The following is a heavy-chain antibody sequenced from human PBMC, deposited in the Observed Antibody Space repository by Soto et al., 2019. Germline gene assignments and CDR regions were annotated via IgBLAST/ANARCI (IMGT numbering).Heavy chain of an antibody. J-gene: IGHJ3*01. Sequence: PGGSLRLSCAASGLTFSTYSMNWVRQAPGKGLEWVAYISSSGSVIYYVDSVKGRFTISRDNAKNSLLLQMNSLRAEDTAVYYCARDGTPRALDAFDVWGQGTMVTVSS. V-gene: IGHV3-48*01. CDR2: ISSSGSVI. CDR3: ARDGTPRALDAFDV. CDR1: GLTFSTYS. D-gene: IGHD1-26*01.